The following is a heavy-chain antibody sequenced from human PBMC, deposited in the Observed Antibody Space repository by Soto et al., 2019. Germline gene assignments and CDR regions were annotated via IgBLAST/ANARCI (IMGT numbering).Heavy chain of an antibody. Sequence: QVLLQQWGAGLLKPSETLSLTCAVYGGSFSGFYWTWIRQPPGKGLEWIGEINHSGTTNYSPSLKSRVTISIDRPKNQFSLRLTSVTAADTAVYYCARNRRYDYAHWGQGILVTVSS. CDR2: INHSGTT. CDR3: ARNRRYDYAH. V-gene: IGHV4-34*01. J-gene: IGHJ4*02. D-gene: IGHD3-16*01. CDR1: GGSFSGFY.